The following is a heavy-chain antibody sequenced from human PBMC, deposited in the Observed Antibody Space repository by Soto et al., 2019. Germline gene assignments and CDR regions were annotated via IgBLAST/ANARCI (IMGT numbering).Heavy chain of an antibody. CDR2: ISWNSGSI. D-gene: IGHD6-19*01. CDR1: GFTFSSYA. V-gene: IGHV3-9*01. CDR3: AKDIGMAGADAFDI. Sequence: PGGSLRLSCAASGFTFSSYAMSWVRQAPGKGLEWVSGISWNSGSIGYADSVKGRFTISRDNAKNSLYLQMNSLRAEDTALYYCAKDIGMAGADAFDIWGQGTMVTVSS. J-gene: IGHJ3*02.